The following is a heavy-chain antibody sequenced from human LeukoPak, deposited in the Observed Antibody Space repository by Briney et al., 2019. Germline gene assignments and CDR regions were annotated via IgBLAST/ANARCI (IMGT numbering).Heavy chain of an antibody. Sequence: SVKVSCKASGGTFSSYAISWVRQAPGQGLEWMGGIIPIFGTANYAQKFQGRVTITADESTSTAYMELSSLRSEDTAVYYCARIWFGGCYFDYWGQGTLVTVSS. V-gene: IGHV1-69*13. D-gene: IGHD3-10*01. J-gene: IGHJ4*02. CDR3: ARIWFGGCYFDY. CDR2: IIPIFGTA. CDR1: GGTFSSYA.